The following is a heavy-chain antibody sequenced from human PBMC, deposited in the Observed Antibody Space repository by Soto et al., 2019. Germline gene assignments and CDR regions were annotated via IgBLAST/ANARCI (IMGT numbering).Heavy chain of an antibody. D-gene: IGHD1-7*01. J-gene: IGHJ6*03. Sequence: GGSLRLSCAASGFTFSSYGMHWVRQAPGKGLEWVAVIWYDGSNKYYADSVKGRFTISRDNSKNTLYLQMNSLRAEDTAVYYCARVKGGQAGTDYYYYYYMDVWGKGTTVTVSS. CDR1: GFTFSSYG. CDR3: ARVKGGQAGTDYYYYYYMDV. CDR2: IWYDGSNK. V-gene: IGHV3-33*01.